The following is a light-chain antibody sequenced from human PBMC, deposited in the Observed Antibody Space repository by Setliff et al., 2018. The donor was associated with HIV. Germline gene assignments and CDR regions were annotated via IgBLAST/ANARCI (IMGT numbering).Light chain of an antibody. CDR1: SSNIGAGFD. J-gene: IGLJ1*01. V-gene: IGLV1-40*01. CDR2: ENT. CDR3: QSYDKSLSGAAV. Sequence: QSALTRPPSVSGAPGQRVTMSCTGSSSNIGAGFDVHWYQHLPGRAPKLLIYENTNRPSGVPDRFPGSQSGTSASLAITGLRAEDEGDYYCQSYDKSLSGAAVFGTGTKVTVL.